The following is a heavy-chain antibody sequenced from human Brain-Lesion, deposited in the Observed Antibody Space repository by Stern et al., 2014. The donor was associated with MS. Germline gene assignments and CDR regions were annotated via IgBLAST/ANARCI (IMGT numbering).Heavy chain of an antibody. CDR3: ATLSPGAGGNYYRHFDY. D-gene: IGHD1-26*01. V-gene: IGHV1-24*01. CDR2: FDPEDGET. J-gene: IGHJ4*02. Sequence: QLVPSGAEVKKPGASAKVSCKVSGYTLTELSMHWVPQAPRKRLEWMGGFDPEDGETIYAQKFQGRVTMTEDTSTDTAYMELSSLRSEDTAVYYCATLSPGAGGNYYRHFDYWGQGTLVTVSS. CDR1: GYTLTELS.